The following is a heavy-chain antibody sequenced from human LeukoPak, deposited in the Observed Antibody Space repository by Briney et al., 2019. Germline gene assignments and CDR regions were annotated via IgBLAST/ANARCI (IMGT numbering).Heavy chain of an antibody. CDR2: ISSSSSTI. V-gene: IGHV3-48*04. J-gene: IGHJ3*02. CDR1: GCPFISYS. CDR3: ARDLSLLGPGAFDI. Sequence: GGALLLSCAASGCPFISYSMNWARQAPGKGLGWVSYISSSSSTIYYADSVKGRFTISRDNAKNSLYLQMNSLRAEDTAVYYCARDLSLLGPGAFDIWGQGTMVTVSS. D-gene: IGHD2/OR15-2a*01.